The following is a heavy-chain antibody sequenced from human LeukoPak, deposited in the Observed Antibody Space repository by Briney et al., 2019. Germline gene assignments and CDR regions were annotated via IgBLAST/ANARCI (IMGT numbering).Heavy chain of an antibody. CDR1: GGSISSYY. CDR2: IHYTGST. Sequence: SETVSLTCTVCGGSISSYYWSWIRQPPGKGLEWIGYIHYTGSTNYTPSLKSRVTISVDSSKNQVSLKLNSVTAADTAVYYCARGRTNWFDPWGQGTLVTVSS. J-gene: IGHJ5*02. CDR3: ARGRTNWFDP. V-gene: IGHV4-59*01.